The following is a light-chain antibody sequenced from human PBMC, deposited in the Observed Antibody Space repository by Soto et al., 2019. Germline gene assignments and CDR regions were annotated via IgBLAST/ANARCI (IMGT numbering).Light chain of an antibody. J-gene: IGKJ4*01. V-gene: IGKV3-11*01. Sequence: EIVLTQSPATLSLSPGERATLSCRASQSVGSYLAWYQQKPGQAPRLLIYDASNRATGIPARFSGSGSGTDFTLTISSLEPEDFGVYYCQQGSDWLLTFGGGTKVEIK. CDR3: QQGSDWLLT. CDR2: DAS. CDR1: QSVGSY.